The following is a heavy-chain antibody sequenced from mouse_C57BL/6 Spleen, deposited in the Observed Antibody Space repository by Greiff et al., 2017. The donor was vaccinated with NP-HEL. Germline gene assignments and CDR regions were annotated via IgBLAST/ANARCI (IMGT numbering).Heavy chain of an antibody. V-gene: IGHV14-4*01. J-gene: IGHJ3*01. Sequence: VQLQQSGAELVRPGASVKLSCTASGFNIKDDYMHWVKQRPEQGLEWIGWIDPENGDTEYASKFQGKATITADTSSNTDYLQLSSLTSEDTAVYYCTTEQAFAYWGQGTLVTVSA. CDR1: GFNIKDDY. CDR3: TTEQAFAY. D-gene: IGHD3-2*02. CDR2: IDPENGDT.